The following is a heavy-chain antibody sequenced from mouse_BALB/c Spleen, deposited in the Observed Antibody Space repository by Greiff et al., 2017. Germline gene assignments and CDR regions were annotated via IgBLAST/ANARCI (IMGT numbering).Heavy chain of an antibody. CDR2: ISTYYGDA. V-gene: IGHV1S137*01. CDR1: GYTFTDYA. CDR3: ARRGPITTGSMDY. Sequence: VQLQQSGAELVRPGVSVKISCKGSGYTFTDYAMHWVKQSHAKSLEWIGVISTYYGDASYNQKFKGKATMTVDKSSSTAYMELARLTSEDSAIYYCARRGPITTGSMDYWGQGTAVTVSS. J-gene: IGHJ4*01. D-gene: IGHD1-1*01.